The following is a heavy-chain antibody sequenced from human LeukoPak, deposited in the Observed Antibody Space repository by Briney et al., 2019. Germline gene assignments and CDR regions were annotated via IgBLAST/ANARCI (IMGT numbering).Heavy chain of an antibody. CDR2: INPNSGGT. V-gene: IGHV1-2*02. D-gene: IGHD3-9*01. Sequence: ASVKVSCKASGYTFTGYYMHWVRQAPGQGLEWMGWINPNSGGTNYAQKFQGRVTMTRDTSISTAYMELSRLRSDDTAVYYCARDSGDILTGYSSYFDYWGQGTLVTVSS. CDR3: ARDSGDILTGYSSYFDY. J-gene: IGHJ4*02. CDR1: GYTFTGYY.